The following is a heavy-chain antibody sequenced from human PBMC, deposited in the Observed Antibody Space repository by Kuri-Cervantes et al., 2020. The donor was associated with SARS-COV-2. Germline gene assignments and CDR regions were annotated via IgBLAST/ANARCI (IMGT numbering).Heavy chain of an antibody. CDR2: INHSGST. J-gene: IGHJ2*01. Sequence: SETLSLTCAVYGGSFSGYYWSRIRQPPGKGLEWIGEINHSGSTNYNPSLKSRVTISVDTSKNQFSLKLSSVTAADTALYYCVLGPHSSSWSWYFDLWGRGTLVTVSS. D-gene: IGHD6-13*01. CDR1: GGSFSGYY. CDR3: VLGPHSSSWSWYFDL. V-gene: IGHV4-34*01.